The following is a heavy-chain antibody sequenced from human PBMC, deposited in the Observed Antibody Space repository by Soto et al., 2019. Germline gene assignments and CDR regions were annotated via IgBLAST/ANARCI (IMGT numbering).Heavy chain of an antibody. CDR3: ARGYATLTGCYSEAY. D-gene: IGHD3-9*01. Sequence: EVQLVESGGGLVQPGGSLRLSCAASGFAFRSFTMNWVRQAPGKGLEWVSSISSTSTYIYYAGSVKGRFTISRDNAKNSRQLQMNSLRAEDTAVYYCARGYATLTGCYSEAYWGPGTLVTVSS. CDR1: GFAFRSFT. CDR2: ISSTSTYI. J-gene: IGHJ4*02. V-gene: IGHV3-21*01.